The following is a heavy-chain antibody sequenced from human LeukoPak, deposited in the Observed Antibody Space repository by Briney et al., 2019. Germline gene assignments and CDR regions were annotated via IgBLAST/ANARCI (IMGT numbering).Heavy chain of an antibody. Sequence: TLSLTCTVSGGSISSNDYYWSWIRQHPGKGLECIGYIFYSGSTHYHPSLKSRVTISVDRSENQFSLRLTSVTAADPAVYYCARTPRPASVAAGNNWFDPWGQGTLVTVSS. J-gene: IGHJ5*02. CDR3: ARTPRPASVAAGNNWFDP. CDR2: IFYSGST. D-gene: IGHD2-15*01. V-gene: IGHV4-31*03. CDR1: GGSISSNDYY.